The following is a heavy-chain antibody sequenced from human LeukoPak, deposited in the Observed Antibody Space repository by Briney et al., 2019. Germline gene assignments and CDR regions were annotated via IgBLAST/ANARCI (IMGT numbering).Heavy chain of an antibody. CDR1: GYTFTSHG. CDR3: ARDDSSGYFHFDY. CDR2: ISAYNGVT. Sequence: ASVKISCKASGYTFTSHGFTWMRQAPGQGLEWMGWISAYNGVTKYAQKFQGRVTMTTDTSTSTAHMDLRSLRSDDTAVYYCARDDSSGYFHFDYWGQGTLVTVSS. D-gene: IGHD3-22*01. V-gene: IGHV1-18*01. J-gene: IGHJ4*02.